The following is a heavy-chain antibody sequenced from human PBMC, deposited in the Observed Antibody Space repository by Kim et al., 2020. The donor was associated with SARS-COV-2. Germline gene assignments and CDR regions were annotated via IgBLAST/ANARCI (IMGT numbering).Heavy chain of an antibody. J-gene: IGHJ4*02. CDR1: GFTFSSDG. Sequence: GGSLSLSCAASGFTFSSDGMNCVRQAPGKGLEWVAVISYDGSNQYYADSVKGRFTISRDNSKNTLYLQMNSLRAEDTAVFYCARGDLDYGDSWYWCQGTL. CDR2: ISYDGSNQ. D-gene: IGHD4-17*01. V-gene: IGHV3-33*05. CDR3: ARGDLDYGDSWY.